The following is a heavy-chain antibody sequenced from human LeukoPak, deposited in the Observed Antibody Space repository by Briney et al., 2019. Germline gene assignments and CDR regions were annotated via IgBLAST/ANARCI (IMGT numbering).Heavy chain of an antibody. CDR3: AANDGYLFDY. CDR2: ISSSGSTI. CDR1: GFTFSSYA. D-gene: IGHD5-24*01. V-gene: IGHV3-48*03. Sequence: GGSLRLSCAASGFTFSSYAMSWVRQAPGKGLEWVSYISSSGSTIYYADSVKGRFTISRDNAKNSLYPQMNSLRAEDTAVYYCAANDGYLFDYWGQGTLVTVSS. J-gene: IGHJ4*02.